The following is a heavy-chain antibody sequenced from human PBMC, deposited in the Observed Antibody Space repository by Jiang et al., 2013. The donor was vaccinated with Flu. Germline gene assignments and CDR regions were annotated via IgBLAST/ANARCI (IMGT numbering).Heavy chain of an antibody. D-gene: IGHD5-18*01. V-gene: IGHV4-4*07. CDR3: ARGGTAMSFDY. Sequence: HLLKSRVTMSVDTSKNQFSLKLSSVTAADTAVYYCARGGTAMSFDYWGQGTLVTVSS. J-gene: IGHJ4*02.